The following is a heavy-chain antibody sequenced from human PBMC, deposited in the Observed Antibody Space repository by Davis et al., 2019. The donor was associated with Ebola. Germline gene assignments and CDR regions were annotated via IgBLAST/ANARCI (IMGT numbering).Heavy chain of an antibody. J-gene: IGHJ4*02. Sequence: SETLSLTCTVSGASISSYYWSWIRQLPGKGLEWIGEINHSGSTNYNPSLKSRVTISVDTSKNQFSLKLSSVTAADTAVYYCARGLYYYDSSGYYGKWGQGTLVTVSS. CDR2: INHSGST. D-gene: IGHD3-22*01. CDR3: ARGLYYYDSSGYYGK. V-gene: IGHV4-34*01. CDR1: GASISSYY.